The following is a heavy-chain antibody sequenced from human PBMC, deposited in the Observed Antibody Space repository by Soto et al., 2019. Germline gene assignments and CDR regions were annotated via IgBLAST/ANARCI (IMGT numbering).Heavy chain of an antibody. Sequence: QVQLVESGGGVVQPGRSLRLSCAASRFTFSNYGMHWVRQTPGKGLEWVAVISYVGSNKYYADSVKGRFTISRDNSKNTLYLQMNSLRAEDTAVYYCVKGGYHYFDYWGQGTLVTVSS. V-gene: IGHV3-30*18. CDR2: ISYVGSNK. CDR1: RFTFSNYG. D-gene: IGHD5-12*01. CDR3: VKGGYHYFDY. J-gene: IGHJ4*02.